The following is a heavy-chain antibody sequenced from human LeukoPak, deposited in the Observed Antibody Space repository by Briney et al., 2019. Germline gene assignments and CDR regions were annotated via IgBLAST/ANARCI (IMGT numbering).Heavy chain of an antibody. CDR3: ARHGGDCSGGSGYFCYFDY. V-gene: IGHV5-51*01. J-gene: IGHJ4*02. D-gene: IGHD2-15*01. CDR2: IYPGDSDT. CDR1: GYSFTSYW. Sequence: GESLKISCKGSGYSFTSYWIGWVRQMPGKGVEWMGIIYPGDSDTRYSPSFQGQVTISADKSISTAYLQWSSLKASDTAMYYCARHGGDCSGGSGYFCYFDYRGQGTLVTVSS.